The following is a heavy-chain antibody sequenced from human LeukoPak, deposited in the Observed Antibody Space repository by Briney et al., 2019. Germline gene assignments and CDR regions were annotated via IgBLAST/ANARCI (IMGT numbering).Heavy chain of an antibody. J-gene: IGHJ4*02. Sequence: GGSLRLSCAASGFTFSSHSMSWVRQAPGKGLEWVSSIDSSSSHIYYADSMEGRFTISRDNAKNSLYLQMNSLRAEDTAVYYCARDLTGRYWGQGTLVTVSS. CDR1: GFTFSSHS. D-gene: IGHD3-9*01. CDR3: ARDLTGRY. CDR2: IDSSSSHI. V-gene: IGHV3-21*04.